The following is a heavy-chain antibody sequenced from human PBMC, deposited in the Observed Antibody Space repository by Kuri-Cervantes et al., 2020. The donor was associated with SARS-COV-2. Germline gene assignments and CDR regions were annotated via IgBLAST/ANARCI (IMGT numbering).Heavy chain of an antibody. D-gene: IGHD6-13*01. V-gene: IGHV4-34*01. CDR3: ARLLIAAAGPDFDY. Sequence: SETLSLTCAVYGGSFSGYYWSWIRQPPGKGLEWNGEINHSGSTNYNPSLKSRVTISVDTSKNQFSLKLSSVTAADTAVYYCARLLIAAAGPDFDYWGQGTLVTVSS. CDR1: GGSFSGYY. CDR2: INHSGST. J-gene: IGHJ4*02.